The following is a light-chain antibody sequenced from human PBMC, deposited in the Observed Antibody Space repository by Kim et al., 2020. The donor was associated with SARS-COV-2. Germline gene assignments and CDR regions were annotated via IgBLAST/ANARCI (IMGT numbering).Light chain of an antibody. V-gene: IGKV3-20*01. J-gene: IGKJ2*01. Sequence: LPPGERATLSCSASQSVSNNYLAWYQQKPNQAPRLLVYGASGRATGIPDRFSGSGSGTDFTLTISRLEPEDFAVYYCQQYGNTPYTFGQGTKLEI. CDR2: GAS. CDR3: QQYGNTPYT. CDR1: QSVSNNY.